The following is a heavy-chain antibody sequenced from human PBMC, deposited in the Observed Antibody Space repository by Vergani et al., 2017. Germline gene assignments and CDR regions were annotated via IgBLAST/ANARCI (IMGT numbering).Heavy chain of an antibody. Sequence: EVQLVESGGGLVQPGRSLRLSCAASGFTFDDYAMHWVRQAPGKGLEWVSGISWNSGSIGYADSVKGRFNISRDNDKNSLYLQMTSLRAEDTALYYCAKDIRSGWGWFDPWGQGTLVTVAS. CDR1: GFTFDDYA. J-gene: IGHJ5*02. CDR3: AKDIRSGWGWFDP. V-gene: IGHV3-9*01. D-gene: IGHD6-19*01. CDR2: ISWNSGSI.